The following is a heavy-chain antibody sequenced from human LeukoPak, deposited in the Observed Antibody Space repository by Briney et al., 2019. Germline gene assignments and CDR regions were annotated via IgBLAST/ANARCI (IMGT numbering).Heavy chain of an antibody. J-gene: IGHJ4*02. D-gene: IGHD1-1*01. V-gene: IGHV4-34*01. Sequence: SETLSLTCTVYGGSFSGNYCSWIRQPPGKGLEWIGAINHSGSTNYNPSLKSRVTISVDTSKNQFSLKLSSVTAADTAVYYCAREGPESAGNYWGQGTLMTVSS. CDR1: GGSFSGNY. CDR2: INHSGST. CDR3: AREGPESAGNY.